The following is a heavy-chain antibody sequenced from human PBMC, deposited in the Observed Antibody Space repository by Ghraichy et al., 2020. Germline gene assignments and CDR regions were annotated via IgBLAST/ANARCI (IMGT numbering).Heavy chain of an antibody. CDR3: ARELVATIRYYYYGMDV. D-gene: IGHD5-12*01. V-gene: IGHV1-2*04. Sequence: ASVKVSCKASGYTFTGYYMHWVRQAPGQGLEWMGWINPNSGGTNYAQKFQGWVTMTRDTSISTAYMELSRLRSDDTAVYYCARELVATIRYYYYGMDVWGQGPTVTVSS. J-gene: IGHJ6*02. CDR2: INPNSGGT. CDR1: GYTFTGYY.